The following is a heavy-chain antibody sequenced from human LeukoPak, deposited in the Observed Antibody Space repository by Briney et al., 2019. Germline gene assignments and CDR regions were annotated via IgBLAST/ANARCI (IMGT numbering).Heavy chain of an antibody. CDR3: ARVSVVYGMDV. J-gene: IGHJ6*02. V-gene: IGHV4-59*01. CDR2: MYYTGTT. CDR1: GGSTCSVY. Sequence: SETPSLTCSLSGGSTCSVYWAWIPHPPGRRRELIGYMYYTGTTNYTPSLKSRVTISLATSKNQFSLKLSSVTAADTAVYYFARVSVVYGMDVWGRGTTVTVSS.